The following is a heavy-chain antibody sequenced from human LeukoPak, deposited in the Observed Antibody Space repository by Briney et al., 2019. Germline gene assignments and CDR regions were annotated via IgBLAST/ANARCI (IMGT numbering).Heavy chain of an antibody. Sequence: GASVKVSCKASGYTFTSYAMHWVRQAPGQRLEWMGWINAGNGNTKYSQEFQGRVTITRDTSASTAYMELSSLRSEDMAVYYCARVALRYSSSWYTAVDYWGQGTLVTVSS. CDR3: ARVALRYSSSWYTAVDY. D-gene: IGHD6-13*01. CDR2: INAGNGNT. CDR1: GYTFTSYA. J-gene: IGHJ4*02. V-gene: IGHV1-3*03.